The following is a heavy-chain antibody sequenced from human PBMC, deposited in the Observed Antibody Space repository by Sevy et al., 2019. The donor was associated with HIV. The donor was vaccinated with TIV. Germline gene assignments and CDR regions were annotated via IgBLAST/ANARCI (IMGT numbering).Heavy chain of an antibody. D-gene: IGHD3-3*01. CDR3: XXXXRGVPIS. CDR1: GFTFSSHW. Sequence: GGSLRLSCAASGFTFSSHWMHWVRQAPGKGLVWVSRINSDGGSITYADSVKGRFTISRDNSKKTVSLQMVSLRVEDXXXXXXXXXXRGVPISWGQGTLVTVSS. CDR2: INSDGGSI. J-gene: IGHJ4*02. V-gene: IGHV3-74*01.